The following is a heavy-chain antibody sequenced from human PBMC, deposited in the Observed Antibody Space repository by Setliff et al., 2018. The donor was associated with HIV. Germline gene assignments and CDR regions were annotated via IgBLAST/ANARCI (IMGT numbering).Heavy chain of an antibody. CDR2: IWFDGSNK. Sequence: PGGSLRLSCTVSGFTFNTYDMHWVRQAPGRGLEWVAVIWFDGSNKYYADSVKGRFTISRDNSKNTLYLQMNSLRAEDTGVYYCARSATNYNYYYYGMDVWGQGTTGTVSS. CDR1: GFTFNTYD. CDR3: ARSATNYNYYYYGMDV. J-gene: IGHJ6*02. D-gene: IGHD4-4*01. V-gene: IGHV3-33*08.